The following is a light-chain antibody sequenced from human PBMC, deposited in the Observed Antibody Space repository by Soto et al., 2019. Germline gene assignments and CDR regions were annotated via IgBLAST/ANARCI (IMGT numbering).Light chain of an antibody. CDR1: QSVSSSY. V-gene: IGKV3-20*01. Sequence: EIVLTQSPGTLSLSPGERATLSCRASQSVSSSYLAWYQQKPGQAPRLFIYGASRRATGIPDRFSGSGSGTDFTLTISRLEHEYFAVYYCQQYGSSPPLTFGQGTKGEIK. CDR2: GAS. CDR3: QQYGSSPPLT. J-gene: IGKJ1*01.